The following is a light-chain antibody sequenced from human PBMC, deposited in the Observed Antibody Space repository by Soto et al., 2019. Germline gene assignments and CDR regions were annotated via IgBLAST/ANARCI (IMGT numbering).Light chain of an antibody. Sequence: SALTQPASVSGSPGQSITISCTGTSSDVGGYNYVSWYQQHPGKAPKLMIYDVSNRPSGVSNRSSGSKSGNTASPTISGLQAEDEADYYCSSYTSSSTLDVFGTGTKVTVL. CDR2: DVS. V-gene: IGLV2-14*01. J-gene: IGLJ1*01. CDR3: SSYTSSSTLDV. CDR1: SSDVGGYNY.